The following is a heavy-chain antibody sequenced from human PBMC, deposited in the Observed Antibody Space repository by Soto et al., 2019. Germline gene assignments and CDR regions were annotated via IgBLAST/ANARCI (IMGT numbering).Heavy chain of an antibody. CDR1: GFKFRSYG. D-gene: IGHD2-2*01. CDR3: AKLSCTSSTCYFPGWFDP. Sequence: EEQLLESGGGLVEPGGSLRLSCVASGFKFRSYGMAWVRQAPGKGLEWVSDINESGGTTNYADSVRGRFAISRDNSRNTLDLLMNSLRPEDTAVYYCAKLSCTSSTCYFPGWFDPWGQGTLVTVSS. J-gene: IGHJ5*02. V-gene: IGHV3-23*01. CDR2: INESGGTT.